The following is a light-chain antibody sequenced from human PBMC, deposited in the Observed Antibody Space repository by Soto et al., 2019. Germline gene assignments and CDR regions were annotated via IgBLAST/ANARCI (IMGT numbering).Light chain of an antibody. CDR3: QHYNNWPPWT. CDR2: DAS. Sequence: ETVMTQSPATLSVSPGERATLSCRASQSVSYNLAWYQQKPGQAPRLLIYDASTRATGIPARFSGSGSGTEFALTISSLQSEDFAVYYCQHYNNWPPWTFGQGTKVDIK. CDR1: QSVSYN. J-gene: IGKJ1*01. V-gene: IGKV3-15*01.